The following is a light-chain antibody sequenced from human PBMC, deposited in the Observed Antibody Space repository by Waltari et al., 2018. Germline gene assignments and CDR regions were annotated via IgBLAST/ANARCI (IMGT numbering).Light chain of an antibody. V-gene: IGLV2-11*01. CDR3: CSYAGSIFIWV. CDR2: DVT. Sequence: QSALTQPRSVSGSPGLSVTISCTGTSGDVGGYNYVSWYQHHPGNAPKLLIYDVTKRPSGGPDRFSGSKSGNTASLTISGRQADDEADYYCCSYAGSIFIWVFGGGTKLTVL. CDR1: SGDVGGYNY. J-gene: IGLJ3*02.